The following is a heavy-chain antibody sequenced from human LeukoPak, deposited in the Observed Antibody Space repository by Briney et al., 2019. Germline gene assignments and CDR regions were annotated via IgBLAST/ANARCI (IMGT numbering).Heavy chain of an antibody. CDR2: SRRSGTTT. V-gene: IGHV3-48*03. Sequence: MSLVRQAPGKVLERISSSRRSGTTTYYADSVKGRFTISRDNAKNSLHLQMNSLRAKEKAVYYCARDPEGCSSTSCYLCVWWYFDLWGGGTLVTVSS. D-gene: IGHD2-2*01. CDR3: ARDPEGCSSTSCYLCVWWYFDL. J-gene: IGHJ2*01.